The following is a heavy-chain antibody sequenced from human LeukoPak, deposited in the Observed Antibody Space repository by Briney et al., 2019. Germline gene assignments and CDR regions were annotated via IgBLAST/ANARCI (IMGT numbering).Heavy chain of an antibody. J-gene: IGHJ3*02. CDR1: GFTVSSNY. D-gene: IGHD6-13*01. CDR2: IYSGGST. CDR3: ARAPYSSSWYVGAFDI. V-gene: IGHV3-53*01. Sequence: GGSLRLSCAASGFTVSSNYMSWVRQAPGKGLEWVSVIYSGGSTYYADSVKGRFTISRDNSKNTLYLQMNSLRAEDTAVYYCARAPYSSSWYVGAFDIWGQGTMVTVS.